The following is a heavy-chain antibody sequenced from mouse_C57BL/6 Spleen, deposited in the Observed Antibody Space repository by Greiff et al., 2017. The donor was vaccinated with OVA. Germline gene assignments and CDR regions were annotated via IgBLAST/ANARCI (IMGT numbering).Heavy chain of an antibody. CDR2: IWGVGST. J-gene: IGHJ3*01. Sequence: VKLMESGPGLVAPSQSLSITCTVSGFSLTSYGVDWVRQSPGKGLEWLGVIWGVGSTNYNSALKSRLSISKDNSKSQVFLKMNSLQTDDTAMYYCARGGDYGSSYAGFAYWGQGTLVTVSA. CDR3: ARGGDYGSSYAGFAY. D-gene: IGHD1-1*01. V-gene: IGHV2-6*01. CDR1: GFSLTSYG.